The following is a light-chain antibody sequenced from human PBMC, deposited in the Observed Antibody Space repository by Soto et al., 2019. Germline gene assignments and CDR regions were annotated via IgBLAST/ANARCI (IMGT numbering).Light chain of an antibody. CDR3: QQYGRSPFT. CDR1: QRITSNF. J-gene: IGKJ2*01. Sequence: EIVLTQSPVTLSLSPGERSTLSCRASQRITSNFLAWFQQKAGLAPRLLIYGSSTRASGVPDRFSGGGSGTEFVLTISRLEPEDFAVYYCQQYGRSPFTFGQGTKLQI. CDR2: GSS. V-gene: IGKV3-20*01.